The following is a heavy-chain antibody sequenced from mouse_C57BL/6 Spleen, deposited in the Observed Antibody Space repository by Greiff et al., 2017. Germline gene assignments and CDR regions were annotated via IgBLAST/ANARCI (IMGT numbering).Heavy chain of an antibody. CDR2: ILPGSGST. CDR1: GYTFTGYW. CDR3: ARYYYCGRSYYYAMDY. Sequence: QVQLQQSGAELMKPGASVKLSCKATGYTFTGYWIEWVKQRPGHGLEWIGEILPGSGSTNYNEKFKGKATFTADTSSNTAYMQLSILTTEDSAIYDYARYYYCGRSYYYAMDYWGQGTSVTVSS. D-gene: IGHD1-1*01. J-gene: IGHJ4*01. V-gene: IGHV1-9*01.